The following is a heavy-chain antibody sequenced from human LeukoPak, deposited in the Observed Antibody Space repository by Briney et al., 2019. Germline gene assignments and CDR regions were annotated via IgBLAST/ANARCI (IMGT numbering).Heavy chain of an antibody. CDR2: LQYSGST. Sequence: SETLSLTCTVSIGSVTSYYWNWIRQAPGKGLECIGSLQYSGSTYYNPSLKSRVAISVDPSKNQLSLNLTSVTAADAGVYYCTRAVAGHPDWGQGTLVTVSS. V-gene: IGHV4-59*02. D-gene: IGHD6-19*01. J-gene: IGHJ4*02. CDR1: IGSVTSYY. CDR3: TRAVAGHPD.